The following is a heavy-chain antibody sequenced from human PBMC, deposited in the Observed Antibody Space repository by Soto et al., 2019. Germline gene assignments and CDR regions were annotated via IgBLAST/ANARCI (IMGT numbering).Heavy chain of an antibody. D-gene: IGHD3-10*01. CDR1: GYSFTSYC. V-gene: IGHV5-51*01. Sequence: GESLKISCKGSGYSFTSYCIGWVRQMPGKGLEWMGIIYPGDSDTRYSPSFQGQVTISADKSISTAYLQWSSLKASDTAMYYCARQYYYGSVSPKVHYYSYMDVWGKGTTVTVSS. CDR2: IYPGDSDT. J-gene: IGHJ6*03. CDR3: ARQYYYGSVSPKVHYYSYMDV.